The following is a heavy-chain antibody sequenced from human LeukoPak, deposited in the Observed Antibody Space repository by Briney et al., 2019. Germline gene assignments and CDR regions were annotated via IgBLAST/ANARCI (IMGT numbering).Heavy chain of an antibody. V-gene: IGHV3-23*01. CDR3: AKVLSSIAVADYYFDY. CDR2: IRGSGGGT. CDR1: GFTFSSYA. D-gene: IGHD6-19*01. J-gene: IGHJ4*02. Sequence: GGSLRLSCAASGFTFSSYAMSWVRQAPGKGLEWVSAIRGSGGGTYHADSVKGRFTISRDNSKNTLYLQMNSLRAEDTAVYYCAKVLSSIAVADYYFDYWGQGTLVTVSS.